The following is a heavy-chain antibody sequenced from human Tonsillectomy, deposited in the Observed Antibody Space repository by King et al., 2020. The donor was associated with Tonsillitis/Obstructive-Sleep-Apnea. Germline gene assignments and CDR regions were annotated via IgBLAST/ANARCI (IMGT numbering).Heavy chain of an antibody. J-gene: IGHJ6*03. Sequence: QLVQSGGGLVKPGGSLRLSCAASGFTFSSYRMNWVRQAPGKGLEWVSSISSSGTYIYYTGSVEGRFTISRDNAKNSLFLQMNSLGAEDTAVYYCARAEWSIVSTATGDYYYYYMAVWGKGTTVTVSS. D-gene: IGHD5/OR15-5a*01. CDR2: ISSSGTYI. V-gene: IGHV3-21*01. CDR1: GFTFSSYR. CDR3: ARAEWSIVSTATGDYYYYYMAV.